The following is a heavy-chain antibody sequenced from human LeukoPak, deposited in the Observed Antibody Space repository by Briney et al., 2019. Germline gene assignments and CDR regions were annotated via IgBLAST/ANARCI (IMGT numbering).Heavy chain of an antibody. CDR1: GFTFSSYE. CDR2: ISNSGNTI. V-gene: IGHV3-48*03. CDR3: ARRSRGTGSWYYFDY. J-gene: IGHJ4*02. Sequence: GGSLRLSCAASGFTFSSYEMNWVRQAPGKRLEWVSYISNSGNTIYYADSVKGRFTISSDNAKNSLYLQMNSLRAEDTAVYYCARRSRGTGSWYYFDYWGQGTLVTVSS. D-gene: IGHD3-10*01.